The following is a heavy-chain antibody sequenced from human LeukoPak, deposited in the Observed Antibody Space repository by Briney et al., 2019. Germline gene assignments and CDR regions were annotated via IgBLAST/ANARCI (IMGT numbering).Heavy chain of an antibody. V-gene: IGHV1-8*03. CDR3: ARGVGIGDY. D-gene: IGHD6-13*01. CDR2: MNPNSGNT. Sequence: ASVKVSCKASGGTFSSYAISWVRQAPGQGLEWMGWMNPNSGNTGYAQKFQGRVTITRNTSISTAYMELSSLRSEDTAVYYCARGVGIGDYWGQGTLVTVSS. CDR1: GGTFSSYA. J-gene: IGHJ4*02.